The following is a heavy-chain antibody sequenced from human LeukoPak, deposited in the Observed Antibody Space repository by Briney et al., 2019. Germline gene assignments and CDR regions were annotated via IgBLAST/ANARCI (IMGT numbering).Heavy chain of an antibody. CDR1: GGSISSNAYS. V-gene: IGHV4-30-2*01. J-gene: IGHJ5*01. CDR3: ARVGNWFGP. D-gene: IGHD1-26*01. CDR2: IYQSGNT. Sequence: SETLSLTCAVSGGSISSNAYSWRWIRQPPGKGLEWIGYIYQSGNTYYNPSLKSRVTISIGRSKNQFSLNLSYVTAADTAVYYCARVGNWFGPWGQGTLVTVSS.